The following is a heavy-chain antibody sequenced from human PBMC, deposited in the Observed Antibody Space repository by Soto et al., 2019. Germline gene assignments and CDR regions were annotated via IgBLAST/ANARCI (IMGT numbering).Heavy chain of an antibody. CDR3: ARYTMTTPDDCFDS. D-gene: IGHD4-17*01. CDR1: GGSINSGGSS. CDR2: IYHSGNT. Sequence: QLQLQESGSGLVKPSQTLSLTCAVSGGSINSGGSSWSWIRQTPGKGLEWIGYIYHSGNTYYNPSLKSRVTISVDRSENQFSLGLSSVTAADTAVYYCARYTMTTPDDCFDSWGQGTLVTVSS. J-gene: IGHJ4*02. V-gene: IGHV4-30-2*01.